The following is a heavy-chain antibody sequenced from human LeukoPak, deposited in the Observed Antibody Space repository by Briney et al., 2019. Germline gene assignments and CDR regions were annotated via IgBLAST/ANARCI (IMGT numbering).Heavy chain of an antibody. CDR3: ARGIAVVPAAIHWFDP. V-gene: IGHV4-59*01. CDR2: IYYTGST. D-gene: IGHD2-2*01. J-gene: IGHJ5*02. CDR1: GDSISNYY. Sequence: SETLSLTCTVSGDSISNYYWTWIRQPPGMGLEWIGNIYYTGSTKYNPTLKSRVTISVDMSKNQFSLKLNSVTAADTAVYYCARGIAVVPAAIHWFDPWGQGTLVTVSA.